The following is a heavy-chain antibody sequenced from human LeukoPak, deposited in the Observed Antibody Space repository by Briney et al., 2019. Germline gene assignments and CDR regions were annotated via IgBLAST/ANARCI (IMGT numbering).Heavy chain of an antibody. Sequence: ASVKVSCKVSGYTFTDYYMHWVQQAPGKGLEWMGLVDPEDGETIYAEKFQGRVTITADTSTDTAYIELSSLRSEDTAVYYCATGGSYSSSSVDYWGQGTLVTVSS. CDR2: VDPEDGET. J-gene: IGHJ4*02. V-gene: IGHV1-69-2*01. CDR3: ATGGSYSSSSVDY. D-gene: IGHD6-6*01. CDR1: GYTFTDYY.